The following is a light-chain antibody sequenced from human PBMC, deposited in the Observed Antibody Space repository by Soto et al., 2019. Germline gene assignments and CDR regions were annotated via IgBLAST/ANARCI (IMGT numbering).Light chain of an antibody. J-gene: IGKJ1*01. V-gene: IGKV3D-15*01. Sequence: IMMTQSPATLSLSPGERATLSCRASQSVSSSLAWYQQKPGQAPRLLIYGASHRTTGIPDRFSGSGSGTEFILTITSLQSEDFALYYCQQYHNLWTFGQGTKVDIK. CDR3: QQYHNLWT. CDR2: GAS. CDR1: QSVSSS.